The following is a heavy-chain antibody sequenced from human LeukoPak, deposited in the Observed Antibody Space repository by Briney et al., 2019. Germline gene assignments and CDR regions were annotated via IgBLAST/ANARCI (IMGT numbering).Heavy chain of an antibody. CDR2: TIPIFGAA. J-gene: IGHJ5*02. V-gene: IGHV1-69*13. CDR3: ATVPFSGYSSGVIWFDP. D-gene: IGHD6-19*01. CDR1: GGTFSSYA. Sequence: GASVKVSRKASGGTFSSYAISWVRQAPGQGLEWMGGTIPIFGAANYAQKFQGRVTITADESTSTAYMELGSLRYEDTAVYYCATVPFSGYSSGVIWFDPWGQGTLVTVSS.